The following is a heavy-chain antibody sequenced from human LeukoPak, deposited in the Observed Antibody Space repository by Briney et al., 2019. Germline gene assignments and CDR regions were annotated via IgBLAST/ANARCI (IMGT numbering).Heavy chain of an antibody. Sequence: SETLSLTCTVSGGSVSSGSYYWSWIRQPPGKGLEWIGYIYYSGSTNYNPSFKSRVTISVDTSKNQFSLKLSSVTAADTAVYYCARTVPSGYRMFDYWGQGTLVTVSS. V-gene: IGHV4-61*01. J-gene: IGHJ4*02. CDR3: ARTVPSGYRMFDY. CDR1: GGSVSSGSYY. CDR2: IYYSGST. D-gene: IGHD3-3*01.